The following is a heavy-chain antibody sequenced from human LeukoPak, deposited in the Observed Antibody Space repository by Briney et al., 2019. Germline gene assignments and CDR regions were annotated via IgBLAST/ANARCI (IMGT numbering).Heavy chain of an antibody. Sequence: GGSLRLSCAASGFTFSSYWMHWVRQAPGKGLVWVSRINSDGSSTSYADSVKGRFTISRDNAKNTLYLQMNSLRAEDTAVYYCARGGSSYPVDYWGQGTLVTVSS. CDR3: ARGGSSYPVDY. V-gene: IGHV3-74*01. CDR1: GFTFSSYW. D-gene: IGHD1-26*01. CDR2: INSDGSST. J-gene: IGHJ4*02.